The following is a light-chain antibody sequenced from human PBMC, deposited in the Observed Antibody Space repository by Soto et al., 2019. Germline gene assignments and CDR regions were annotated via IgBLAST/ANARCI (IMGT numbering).Light chain of an antibody. J-gene: IGLJ1*01. Sequence: QSVLTQPPSVSGAPGQRVTISCTGSSSNFGAGYEVHWYKQLPGAAPTLVIFNNLNRPSGVSNRFSGSKSGNTASLTISGLQAEDEADYYCSSYTSSSTLAYVFGTGTKVTVL. CDR3: SSYTSSSTLAYV. CDR2: NNL. V-gene: IGLV1-40*01. CDR1: SSNFGAGYE.